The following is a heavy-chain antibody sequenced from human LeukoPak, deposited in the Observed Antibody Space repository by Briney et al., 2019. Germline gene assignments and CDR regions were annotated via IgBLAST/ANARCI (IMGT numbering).Heavy chain of an antibody. CDR3: ARGGEQQLMF. J-gene: IGHJ4*02. V-gene: IGHV3-11*03. Sequence: GGSLRLSCEASGFTFSDYYMSWIRQAPGKGLEWVSYISNSGRSGNYADSVKGRFTISRDNDKNSLYLQMNSLRAEDTAVYYCARGGEQQLMFWGQGALVTVSS. CDR1: GFTFSDYY. D-gene: IGHD1/OR15-1a*01. CDR2: ISNSGRSG.